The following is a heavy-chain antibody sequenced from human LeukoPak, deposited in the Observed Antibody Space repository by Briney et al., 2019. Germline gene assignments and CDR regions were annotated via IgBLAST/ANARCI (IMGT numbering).Heavy chain of an antibody. CDR3: ARIACSGGSCYSQRGAVTI. V-gene: IGHV4-38-2*02. J-gene: IGHJ3*02. Sequence: SETLSLTCTVSGYSISSGYYWGWIRQPPGKGLEWIGSIYHSGSTYYNPSLKSRVTISVDTSKNQFSLKLNSVTAADTAVYYCARIACSGGSCYSQRGAVTISGQGTMFSGSS. D-gene: IGHD2-15*01. CDR1: GYSISSGYY. CDR2: IYHSGST.